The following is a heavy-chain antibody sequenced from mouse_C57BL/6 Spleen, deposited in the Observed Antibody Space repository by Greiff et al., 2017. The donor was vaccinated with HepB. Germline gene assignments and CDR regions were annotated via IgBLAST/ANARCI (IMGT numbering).Heavy chain of an antibody. CDR1: GYTFTSYW. CDR2: IYPGSGST. Sequence: VQLQQPGAELVKPGASVKMSCKASGYTFTSYWITWVKQRPGQGLEWIGDIYPGSGSTNYNEKFKSKATLTVETSSSTAYMQLSSLTSEDSAVYYCARGTTVVATPYVWGTGTTVTVSS. V-gene: IGHV1-55*01. D-gene: IGHD1-1*01. J-gene: IGHJ1*03. CDR3: ARGTTVVATPYV.